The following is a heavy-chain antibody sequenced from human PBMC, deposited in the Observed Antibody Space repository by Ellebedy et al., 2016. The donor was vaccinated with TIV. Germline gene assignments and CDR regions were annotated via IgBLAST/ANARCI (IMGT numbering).Heavy chain of an antibody. J-gene: IGHJ4*02. Sequence: PGGSLRLSCAVSGFTFTTFWMSWVRQAPGKGLEWVGNINQDGSEKCYGDSVKGRFTISRDNAKISVYLQMNSLRAEDTAVYYCARENWYNDYWGQGTLVTVSS. CDR1: GFTFTTFW. D-gene: IGHD1/OR15-1a*01. CDR2: INQDGSEK. V-gene: IGHV3-7*04. CDR3: ARENWYNDY.